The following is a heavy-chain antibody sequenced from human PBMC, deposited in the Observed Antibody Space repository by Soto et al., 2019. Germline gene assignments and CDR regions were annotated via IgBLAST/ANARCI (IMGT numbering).Heavy chain of an antibody. J-gene: IGHJ4*02. V-gene: IGHV1-69*08. CDR1: GGTFSTYT. CDR3: ARDSGTVGYDDS. Sequence: QVQLVKSGAEVKKPGSSVKVSCKASGGTFSTYTINWVRQAPGQGLEWMGRIIPLLDVTNNAQRFQGRVTITADKSTSTVYMELTSLTSQATAVYYCARDSGTVGYDDSWGQGTLVTVSS. D-gene: IGHD3-10*01. CDR2: IIPLLDVT.